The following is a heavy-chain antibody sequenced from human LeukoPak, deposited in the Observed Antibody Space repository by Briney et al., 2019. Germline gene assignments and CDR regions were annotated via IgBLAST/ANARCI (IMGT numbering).Heavy chain of an antibody. D-gene: IGHD2-15*01. Sequence: GASVKVSCKASGYTFTSYDINWVRQATGQGLEWMGWMNPNSGNTGYAQKFQGRVTMTRNTSISTAYMELSSLRSEDMAVYYCAREYCSGGSCYLDDAFDIWGQGTMVTVSS. V-gene: IGHV1-8*01. CDR3: AREYCSGGSCYLDDAFDI. J-gene: IGHJ3*02. CDR1: GYTFTSYD. CDR2: MNPNSGNT.